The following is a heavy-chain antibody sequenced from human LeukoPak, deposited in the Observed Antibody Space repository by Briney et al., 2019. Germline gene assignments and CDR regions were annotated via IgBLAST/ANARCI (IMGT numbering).Heavy chain of an antibody. V-gene: IGHV4-39*01. CDR2: IYSRGST. CDR3: ASSPVPYYYDSSYPAEYFQH. Sequence: SETLSLTCTVSGGSISSSYYYWGWIRQPPGKGLEWIGSIYSRGSTYYNPSLKSRVTISVDTSKNQFSLKLSSVTAADTAVYYCASSPVPYYYDSSYPAEYFQHWGQGTLVTVSS. CDR1: GGSISSSYYY. J-gene: IGHJ1*01. D-gene: IGHD3-22*01.